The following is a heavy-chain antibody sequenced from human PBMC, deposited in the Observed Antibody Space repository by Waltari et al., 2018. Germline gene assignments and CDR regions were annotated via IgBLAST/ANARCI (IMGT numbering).Heavy chain of an antibody. CDR2: INTDTGRP. V-gene: IGHV7-4-1*02. CDR3: ARDHDYYGSGSYFY. D-gene: IGHD3-10*01. CDR1: GYIFTTYA. J-gene: IGHJ4*02. Sequence: SCKASGYIFTTYALNWVRQAPGQGLEWMGWINTDTGRPTYAQGFTGRFVFSSDTSASTAYLQISSLTAEDTAMYYCARDHDYYGSGSYFYWGQGTLITVSS.